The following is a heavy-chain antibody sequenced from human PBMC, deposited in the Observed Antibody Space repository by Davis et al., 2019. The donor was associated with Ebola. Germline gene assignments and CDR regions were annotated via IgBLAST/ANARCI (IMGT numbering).Heavy chain of an antibody. V-gene: IGHV4-59*01. CDR3: ARDSDGFDL. CDR1: GGSISSSY. CDR2: IFHSGRT. Sequence: SETLSLTCTVSGGSISSSYWSWIRQPPGKGLEWIGYIFHSGRTNYNPSLKSRVTISLDTSKNQFSLKLTSVTAADTAVYYCARDSDGFDLWGRGTMVTVSS. J-gene: IGHJ3*01.